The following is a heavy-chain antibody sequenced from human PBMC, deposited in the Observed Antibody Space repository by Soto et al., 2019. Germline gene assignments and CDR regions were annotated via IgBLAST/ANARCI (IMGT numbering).Heavy chain of an antibody. D-gene: IGHD6-6*01. CDR3: ARDHSLSSSSSWFDP. CDR2: IIPILGIA. CDR1: GGTFSSYT. V-gene: IGHV1-69*04. Sequence: ASVKVSCKASGGTFSSYTISWVRQAPGQGLEWMGRIIPILGIANYAQKFQGRVTITADKSTSTAYMELSSLRSEDTAVYYCARDHSLSSSSSWFDPWSQGTLVTVSS. J-gene: IGHJ5*02.